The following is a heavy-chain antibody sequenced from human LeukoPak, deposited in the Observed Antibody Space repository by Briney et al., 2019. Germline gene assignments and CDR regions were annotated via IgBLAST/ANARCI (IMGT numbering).Heavy chain of an antibody. J-gene: IGHJ3*02. D-gene: IGHD3-10*01. CDR3: ARPLYYGSGIPPRAFDI. CDR1: GYTFTTYW. V-gene: IGHV5-51*01. CDR2: IYPGDSET. Sequence: GESLKISCKGSGYTFTTYWIAWVRQMPGKGLEWMGIIYPGDSETRYSPSFQGQVTISADKSISTAYLRWSSLKASDTAMYYCARPLYYGSGIPPRAFDIWGQGTVVTVSS.